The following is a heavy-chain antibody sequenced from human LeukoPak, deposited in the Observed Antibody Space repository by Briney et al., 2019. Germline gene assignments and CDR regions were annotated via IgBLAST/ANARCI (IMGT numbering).Heavy chain of an antibody. Sequence: GASVKVSCKASGGTFSSYAISWVRQAPGQGLEWMGGIIPIFGTANYAQKFQGRVTITADESTSTAYMELSSLRSEDTAVYYCARDLIRGYDFWSGYSWFDPWGQGTLVTVSS. J-gene: IGHJ5*02. CDR1: GGTFSSYA. CDR2: IIPIFGTA. CDR3: ARDLIRGYDFWSGYSWFDP. D-gene: IGHD3-3*01. V-gene: IGHV1-69*13.